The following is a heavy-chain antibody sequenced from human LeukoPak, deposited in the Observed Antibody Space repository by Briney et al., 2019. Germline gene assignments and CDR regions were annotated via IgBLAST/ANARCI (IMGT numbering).Heavy chain of an antibody. CDR1: GFTFSSYA. Sequence: GGSLRLSCAASGFTFSSYAMSWVRQAPGKGLEWVSAISGSGGSTYYADSVKGRFTISRDNSRNTLYLQMNSLRAEDTAVYYCAKAFNYDTDFDYWGQGTLVTVSS. CDR3: AKAFNYDTDFDY. J-gene: IGHJ4*02. CDR2: ISGSGGST. V-gene: IGHV3-23*01. D-gene: IGHD3-9*01.